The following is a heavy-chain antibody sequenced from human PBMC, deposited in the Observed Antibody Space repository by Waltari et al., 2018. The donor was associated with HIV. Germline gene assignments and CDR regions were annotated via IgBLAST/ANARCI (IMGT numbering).Heavy chain of an antibody. CDR3: AREDYGDSPLHPSDY. J-gene: IGHJ4*02. CDR1: GFTFSSYW. V-gene: IGHV3-7*01. D-gene: IGHD4-17*01. Sequence: EVQLVESGGGLVQPGGSLRLSCAASGFTFSSYWMSWVRQAPGKGLEWVANIKQDGSEKSYVDSVKGRFTILRDNAKNSLYLQMNSLRAEDTAVYYCAREDYGDSPLHPSDYWGRGTLVTVSS. CDR2: IKQDGSEK.